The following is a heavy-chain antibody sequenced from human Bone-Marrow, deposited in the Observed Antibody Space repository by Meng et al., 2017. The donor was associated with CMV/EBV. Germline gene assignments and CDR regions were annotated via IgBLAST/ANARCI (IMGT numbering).Heavy chain of an antibody. V-gene: IGHV3-11*01. CDR1: FPFSDYY. D-gene: IGHD6-13*01. Sequence: FPFSDYYLSGIRQAPGKGLEWVSYISSSGSTIYYADSVKGRFTISRDNAKNSLYLQMNSLRAEDTAVYYCARDGIESSSWPTNWFDPWGQGTLVTVSS. CDR2: ISSSGSTI. J-gene: IGHJ5*02. CDR3: ARDGIESSSWPTNWFDP.